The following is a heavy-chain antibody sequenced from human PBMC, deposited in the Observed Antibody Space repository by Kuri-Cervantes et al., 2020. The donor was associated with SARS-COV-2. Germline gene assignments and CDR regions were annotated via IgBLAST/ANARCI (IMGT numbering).Heavy chain of an antibody. CDR2: ISSSSSYI. CDR3: ARGISYSGYDLDY. CDR1: GFSFSSYG. V-gene: IGHV3-21*01. J-gene: IGHJ4*02. Sequence: GGSLRLSCAASGFSFSSYGMNWVRQAPGKGLEWVSSISSSSSYIYYADSVKGRFTISRDNAKNSLYLQMNSLRAEDTAVYYCARGISYSGYDLDYWGQGTLVTVSS. D-gene: IGHD5-12*01.